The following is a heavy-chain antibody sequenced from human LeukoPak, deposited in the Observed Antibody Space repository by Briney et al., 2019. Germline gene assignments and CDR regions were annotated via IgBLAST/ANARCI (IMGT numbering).Heavy chain of an antibody. CDR2: IYYSGST. Sequence: PSETLSLTCTVCGGSISSYYWSWIRQPPGKGLEWIGYIYYSGSTNYNPSLKCRVTISVDTSKNQFSLKLTSVTAADTAVYYCARGGYSGYDYFNYWGQGTLITVSS. CDR1: GGSISSYY. J-gene: IGHJ4*02. CDR3: ARGGYSGYDYFNY. V-gene: IGHV4-59*01. D-gene: IGHD5-12*01.